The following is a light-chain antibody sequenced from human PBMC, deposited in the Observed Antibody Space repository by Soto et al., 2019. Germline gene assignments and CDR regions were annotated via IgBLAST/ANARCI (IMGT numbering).Light chain of an antibody. Sequence: EIVLTQSPATLSLSPGERATLSCRASQSVGTSLAWYQQKPGQAPRLLIYGASNRATGIPDRFSGSGSGTDFTLTISKLEPEDFAVYHCQQYGGSPRTFAKGPRWIS. CDR3: QQYGGSPRT. J-gene: IGKJ1*01. CDR1: QSVGTS. CDR2: GAS. V-gene: IGKV3-20*01.